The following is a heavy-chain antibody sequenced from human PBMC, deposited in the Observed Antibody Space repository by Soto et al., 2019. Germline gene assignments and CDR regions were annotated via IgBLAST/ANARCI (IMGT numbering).Heavy chain of an antibody. CDR2: TYYRSKWYN. V-gene: IGHV6-1*01. CDR1: GDSVSSNSAA. J-gene: IGHJ4*02. D-gene: IGHD6-19*01. CDR3: ARGYSSGWFPSGPYYFDY. Sequence: PSQTLSLTCAISGDSVSSNSAAWSWIRQSPSRGLEWLGRTYYRSKWYNDYAVSVKSRITINPDTSKNQFSLQLNSVTPEDTAVYYCARGYSSGWFPSGPYYFDYWGQGTLVTVSS.